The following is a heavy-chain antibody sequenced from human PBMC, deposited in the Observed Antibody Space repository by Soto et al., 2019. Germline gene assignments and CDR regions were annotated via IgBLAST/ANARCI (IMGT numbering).Heavy chain of an antibody. CDR2: IISIFGTP. V-gene: IGHV1-69*12. Sequence: QVQLVQSGAEVKKPGSSVKVSCKASGGTFNSYVFNWVRQAPGQGLEWMGGIISIFGTPNYGQKFQGRVTITADESTSTGXMEXXXLXXXXXXXXXXXXXXXXXXXPXXXWGQGTLVTV. J-gene: IGHJ4*02. CDR3: XXXXXXXXXPXXX. CDR1: GGTFNSYV.